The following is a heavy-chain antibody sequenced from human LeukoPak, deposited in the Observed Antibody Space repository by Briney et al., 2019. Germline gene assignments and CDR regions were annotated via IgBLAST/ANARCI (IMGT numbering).Heavy chain of an antibody. CDR2: IYSGGST. CDR3: ARVDYYYYGMDV. V-gene: IGHV3-53*01. J-gene: IGHJ6*04. Sequence: GGSLRLSCAASGFTVSSNYMSWVRQAPGKGXXXVSVIYSGGSTYYADSVKGRFTISRDNSKNTLYLQMNSLRAEDTAVYYCARVDYYYYGMDVWGKGTTVTVSS. CDR1: GFTVSSNY.